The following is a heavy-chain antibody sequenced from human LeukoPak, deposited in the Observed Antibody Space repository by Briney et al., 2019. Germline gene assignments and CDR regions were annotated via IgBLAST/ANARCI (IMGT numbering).Heavy chain of an antibody. D-gene: IGHD3-22*01. CDR3: AKDGYDYDSSYSYFDY. Sequence: GGSLRLSCAASGFTFSTYAMSWVRQAPGKGLEWVSNITVSGLTTYHADSVKGGFTITRDNSKNTLYLQMNTLRAEDTAVYYCAKDGYDYDSSYSYFDYWGQGTLVTVSS. CDR1: GFTFSTYA. V-gene: IGHV3-23*01. CDR2: ITVSGLTT. J-gene: IGHJ4*02.